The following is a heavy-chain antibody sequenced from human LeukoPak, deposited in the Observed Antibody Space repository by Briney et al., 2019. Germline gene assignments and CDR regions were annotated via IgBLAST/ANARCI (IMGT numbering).Heavy chain of an antibody. D-gene: IGHD6-13*01. CDR2: ISNNADSA. J-gene: IGHJ5*02. V-gene: IGHV3-23*01. Sequence: GGSLRLSCVASGFTFSSHALSWVRQAPRKGLEWVSGISNNADSAYYADSVKGRFTISRDNSKNTLFLQMNSLGAEDTAVYYCARHVGSWSTGWLVLWGQGTLVSVCS. CDR3: ARHVGSWSTGWLVL. CDR1: GFTFSSHA.